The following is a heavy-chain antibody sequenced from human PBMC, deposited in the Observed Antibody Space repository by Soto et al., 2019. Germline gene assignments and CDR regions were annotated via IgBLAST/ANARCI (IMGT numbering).Heavy chain of an antibody. D-gene: IGHD3-3*01. V-gene: IGHV1-69*06. J-gene: IGHJ4*02. Sequence: ASVKVSCKASGGTFSSYAISWVRQAPGQGLEWMGGIIPIFGTANYAQKFQGRVTITADKSTSTAYMELSSLRSEDTAVYYCARARAETYPPYYDFCSGYSYYFDYWGQGTLVTVSS. CDR1: GGTFSSYA. CDR3: ARARAETYPPYYDFCSGYSYYFDY. CDR2: IIPIFGTA.